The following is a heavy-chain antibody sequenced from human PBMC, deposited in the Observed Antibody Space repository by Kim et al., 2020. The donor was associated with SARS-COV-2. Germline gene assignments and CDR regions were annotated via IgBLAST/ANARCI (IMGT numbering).Heavy chain of an antibody. CDR1: GGSISSSSYY. CDR3: AGRKVEGPLDY. J-gene: IGHJ4*02. Sequence: SETLSLTCTVSGGSISSSSYYWGWIRQPPGKGLEWIGSIYYSGSTYYNPSLKSRVTISVDTSKNQFSLKLSSVTAADTAVYYCAGRKVEGPLDYWGQGTLVTVSS. CDR2: IYYSGST. V-gene: IGHV4-39*07.